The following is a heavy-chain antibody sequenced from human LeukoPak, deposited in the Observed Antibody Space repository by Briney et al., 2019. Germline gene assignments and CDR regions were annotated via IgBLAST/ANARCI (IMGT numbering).Heavy chain of an antibody. Sequence: SETLSLTCAVYGVSFSGYYWSWIRQPPGKGLEWIGEINHSGSTNYNPSLKSRVTISVDTSKNQFSLKLSSVTAADTAVYYCARQERGYGYSFLVYWGQGTLVTVSS. J-gene: IGHJ4*02. CDR3: ARQERGYGYSFLVY. D-gene: IGHD5-18*01. V-gene: IGHV4-34*01. CDR2: INHSGST. CDR1: GVSFSGYY.